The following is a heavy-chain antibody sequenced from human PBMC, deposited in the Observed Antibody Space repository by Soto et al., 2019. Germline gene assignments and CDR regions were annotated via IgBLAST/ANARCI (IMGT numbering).Heavy chain of an antibody. Sequence: LSLTCTVSGGSISSYYWSWIRQPPGKGLEWIGYIYYSGSTNYNPSLKSRVTISVDTSKNQFSLKLSSVTAADTAVYYCARDVFHFDYWGQGTLVTVPQ. CDR2: IYYSGST. J-gene: IGHJ4*02. D-gene: IGHD3-3*01. CDR3: ARDVFHFDY. V-gene: IGHV4-59*01. CDR1: GGSISSYY.